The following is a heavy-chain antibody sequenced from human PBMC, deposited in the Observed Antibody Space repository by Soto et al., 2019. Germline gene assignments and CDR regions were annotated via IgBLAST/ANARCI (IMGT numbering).Heavy chain of an antibody. D-gene: IGHD4-17*01. CDR1: GFTFSSYA. V-gene: IGHV3-23*01. CDR3: AKDSLRMTTVTPVNF. CDR2: ISGSGGST. Sequence: GGSLRLSCAASGFTFSSYAMSWVRQAPGKGLEWVSAISGSGGSTYYADSVKGRFTISRDNSKNTLYLQMNSLRAEDTAVYYCAKDSLRMTTVTPVNFWGQGTMVTVSS. J-gene: IGHJ3*01.